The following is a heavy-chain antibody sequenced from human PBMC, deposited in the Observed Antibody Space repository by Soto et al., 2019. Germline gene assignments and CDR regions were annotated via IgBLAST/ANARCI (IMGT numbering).Heavy chain of an antibody. CDR2: IYYSGST. CDR1: GGSISSGGYY. J-gene: IGHJ5*02. CDR3: ARSVFP. Sequence: SETLSLTCTVSGGSISSGGYYWNWIRQHPGKGLEWIGYIYYSGSTYYTPSLKSRVTISVDTSKNQFSLKLNSVTAADTAVYYCARSVFPWGQGNLDPVS. V-gene: IGHV4-31*03.